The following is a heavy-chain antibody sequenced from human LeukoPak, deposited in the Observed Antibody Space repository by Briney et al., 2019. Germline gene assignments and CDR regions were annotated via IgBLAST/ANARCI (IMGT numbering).Heavy chain of an antibody. V-gene: IGHV3-7*01. J-gene: IGHJ6*03. Sequence: PGGSLRLSRAASVFTYISYWISWVRQAPGKGLEGVANINQEGWEKYYVDSVKGRFNIYRDNPQNPLYLQMNKLRARDTAVCYCARADSSIAPRLSRSSIFNYYYYMDVWGKGTTVTVSS. D-gene: IGHD6-6*01. CDR2: INQEGWEK. CDR3: ARADSSIAPRLSRSSIFNYYYYMDV. CDR1: VFTYISYW.